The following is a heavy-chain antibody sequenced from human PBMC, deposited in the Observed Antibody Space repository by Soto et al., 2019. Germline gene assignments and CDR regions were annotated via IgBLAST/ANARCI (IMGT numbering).Heavy chain of an antibody. D-gene: IGHD4-17*01. J-gene: IGHJ3*02. CDR3: AITSVTKVAFDI. CDR2: IVVGSGNT. Sequence: GASVKVSCKASGFTFTSSAMQWVRQARGQRLEWIGWIVVGSGNTNYAQKFQERVTITRDMSTSTAYMELSSLRSEDTAVYYCAITSVTKVAFDIWGQGTMVTVSS. CDR1: GFTFTSSA. V-gene: IGHV1-58*02.